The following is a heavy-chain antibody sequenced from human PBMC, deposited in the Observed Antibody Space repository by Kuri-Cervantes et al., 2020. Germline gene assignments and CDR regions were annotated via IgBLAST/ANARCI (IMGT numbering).Heavy chain of an antibody. CDR3: ARDSGPHITMVRGTPFDY. D-gene: IGHD3-10*01. CDR1: GFTFDDYA. CDR2: ISWNSGSI. V-gene: IGHV3-9*01. J-gene: IGHJ4*02. Sequence: SLKISCAASGFTFDDYAMHWVRQAPGKGLEWVSGISWNSGSIGYADSVKGRFTISRDNAKNTLYLQMNSLRAEDTAVYYCARDSGPHITMVRGTPFDYWGQGTLVTVSS.